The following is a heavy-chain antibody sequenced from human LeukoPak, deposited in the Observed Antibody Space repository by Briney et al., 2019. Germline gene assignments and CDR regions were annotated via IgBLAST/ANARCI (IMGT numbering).Heavy chain of an antibody. CDR2: ISYDGSNK. J-gene: IGHJ4*02. CDR3: AKARGQLGPVDY. Sequence: GGSLRLSCAASGFTFSSYGMHWVRQAPGKGLEWVAVISYDGSNKYYADSVKGRFTISRDNSKNTLYLQMNSLRAEDTAVYYCAKARGQLGPVDYWGQGTLVTVSS. V-gene: IGHV3-30*18. CDR1: GFTFSSYG. D-gene: IGHD7-27*01.